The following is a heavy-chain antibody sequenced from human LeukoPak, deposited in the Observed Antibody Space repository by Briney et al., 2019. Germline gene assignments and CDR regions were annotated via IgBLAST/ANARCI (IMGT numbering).Heavy chain of an antibody. CDR1: GFTLTSYS. J-gene: IGHJ4*02. V-gene: IGHV3-23*01. CDR2: SSGGCGST. Sequence: GGSLRPSCEASGFTLTSYSRTWVRQAPGKGLEWVSNSSGGCGSTDYAHSVKGRFTLSRDNSKNTLYLQVNSLRAEDTAVYYCAKGGKWDVTPFDYWGQGTLVTVSS. CDR3: AKGGKWDVTPFDY. D-gene: IGHD1-26*01.